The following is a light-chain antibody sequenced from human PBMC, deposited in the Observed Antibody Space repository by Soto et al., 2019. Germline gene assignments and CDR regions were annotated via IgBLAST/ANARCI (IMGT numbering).Light chain of an antibody. V-gene: IGKV1-5*03. J-gene: IGKJ1*01. CDR1: QTISSW. CDR3: QQYGSSGT. CDR2: KAS. Sequence: DIQMTQSRSTLSGSVGDRVTITCRASQTISSWLAWYQQKPGKAPKLLIYKASTLKSGVPSRFSGSGSGTDFTLTISRLEPEDFAVYYCQQYGSSGTFGQGTKVDIK.